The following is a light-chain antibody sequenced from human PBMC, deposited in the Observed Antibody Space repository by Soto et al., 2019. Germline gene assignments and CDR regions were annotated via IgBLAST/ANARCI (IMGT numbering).Light chain of an antibody. Sequence: DVVMTQSPLSLPVTLGQPASISCMSSQSLLYSDGNSYLTWFQQRPGQSPRRLIYRVSGRDSGVPDRFSGGGSGTDFTLTISRLEPEDFAVYYCQQFSSYPLTFGGGTKVDIK. V-gene: IGKV2-30*01. CDR1: QSLLYSDGNSY. CDR2: RVS. J-gene: IGKJ4*01. CDR3: QQFSSYPLT.